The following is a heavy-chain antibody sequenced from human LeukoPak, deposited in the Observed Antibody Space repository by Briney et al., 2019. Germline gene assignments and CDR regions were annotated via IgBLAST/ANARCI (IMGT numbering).Heavy chain of an antibody. J-gene: IGHJ5*02. CDR2: IYHSGST. D-gene: IGHD3-22*01. Sequence: SQTLSLTCTVSGGSISSGGYYWSWIRQPPGKGLEWIGYIYHSGSTYYNPSLKSRVTISVDRSKNQFSLKLSSVTAADTAVYYCARAGDYYDSCFDPWGQGTLVTVSS. V-gene: IGHV4-30-2*01. CDR3: ARAGDYYDSCFDP. CDR1: GGSISSGGYY.